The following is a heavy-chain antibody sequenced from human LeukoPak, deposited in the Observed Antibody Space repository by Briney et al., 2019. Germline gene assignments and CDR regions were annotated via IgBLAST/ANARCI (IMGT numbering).Heavy chain of an antibody. D-gene: IGHD3-10*01. Sequence: RASVKVSCKASGYTFTSYDINWVRQATGQGLEWMGWMNPNSGNTGYAQKFQGRVTMTRNTSISTAYMELSSVTAADTAVYYCARDPYGFPVGPPDYYYMDVWGKGTTVTVSS. V-gene: IGHV1-8*01. J-gene: IGHJ6*03. CDR2: MNPNSGNT. CDR1: GYTFTSYD. CDR3: ARDPYGFPVGPPDYYYMDV.